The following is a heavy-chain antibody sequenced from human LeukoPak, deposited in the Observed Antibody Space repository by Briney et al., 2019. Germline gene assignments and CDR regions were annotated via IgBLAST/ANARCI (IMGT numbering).Heavy chain of an antibody. CDR1: GFTFSSYA. D-gene: IGHD3-9*01. V-gene: IGHV3-23*01. CDR2: ITASGGTT. CDR3: AKGPIVTGPQD. J-gene: IGHJ4*02. Sequence: GGSLRLSCAASGFTFSSYAMSWVRQAPGKGLEWVSGITASGGTTYYADSVKGRFTISRDNSKNTLYLHMNSLRAEDTAVYYCAKGPIVTGPQDWGQGTLVTVSS.